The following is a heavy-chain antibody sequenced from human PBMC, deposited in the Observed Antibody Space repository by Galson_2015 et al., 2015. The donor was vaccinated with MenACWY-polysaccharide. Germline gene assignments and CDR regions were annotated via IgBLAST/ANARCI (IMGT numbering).Heavy chain of an antibody. V-gene: IGHV4-59*01. CDR1: GGSITGYY. CDR3: ARRVYLYGYFWYLDL. D-gene: IGHD5-18*01. J-gene: IGHJ2*01. CDR2: VYSSGDS. Sequence: ETLSLTCTVSGGSITGYYWSWIRQAAGKKLEWIGYVYSSGDSDYNPSLKSRVTISLDTSKSQFSLKLSSVTAADTAVYYCARRVYLYGYFWYLDLWGRGTLVTVSS.